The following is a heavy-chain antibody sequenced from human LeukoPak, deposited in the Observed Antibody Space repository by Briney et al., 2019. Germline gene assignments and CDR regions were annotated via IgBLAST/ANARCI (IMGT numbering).Heavy chain of an antibody. CDR2: INGGGTTK. CDR3: TRGVFSDV. V-gene: IGHV3-11*01. J-gene: IGHJ6*04. Sequence: GGSLILSCAASGFIFSDYYMNWIRQAPGKGLEWVSHINGGGTTKYYADSVRGRFTLSRDNAKNTLYLQMNNLRAEDTAVYYCTRGVFSDVWGTGTTVTVSS. CDR1: GFIFSDYY.